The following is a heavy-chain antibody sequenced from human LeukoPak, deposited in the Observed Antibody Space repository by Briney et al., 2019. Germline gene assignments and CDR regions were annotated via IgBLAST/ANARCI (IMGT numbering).Heavy chain of an antibody. J-gene: IGHJ4*02. D-gene: IGHD6-19*01. CDR1: GFTFSSYS. CDR2: ISSQSTYI. CDR3: ARDPHLSGWSDY. V-gene: IGHV3-21*01. Sequence: PGGSLRLSCAASGFTFSSYSMSWVRQAPGKGLEWVSSISSQSTYIYSADSLKGRFAISRDNAKTSLYLQINSLRAEDTAVYYCARDPHLSGWSDYWGQGTLVTVSS.